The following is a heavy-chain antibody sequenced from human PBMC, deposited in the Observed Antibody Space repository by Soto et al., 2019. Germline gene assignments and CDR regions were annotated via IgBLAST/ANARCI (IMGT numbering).Heavy chain of an antibody. J-gene: IGHJ4*01. CDR1: GFTFSTYG. V-gene: IGHV3-33*01. CDR2: MWYDGTNE. Sequence: AGGSLRLSCAASGFTFSTYGMHWVRQAPGKGLEWVAVMWYDGTNEKYADSVKGRFTISRDNSKSTLYLQMNSLRAEDTGVYYCARTDCSSSTCPSDLVGATTMDYWGHVTPVTVSS. CDR3: ARTDCSSSTCPSDLVGATTMDY. D-gene: IGHD2-2*01.